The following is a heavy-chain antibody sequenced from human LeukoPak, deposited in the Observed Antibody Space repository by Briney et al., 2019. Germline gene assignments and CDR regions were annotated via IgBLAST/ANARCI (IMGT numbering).Heavy chain of an antibody. CDR3: ARGASGGAFDI. Sequence: SETLSLTCTVSGGSISSYYWSWIRQPPGKGLEGIGYIYYSGSTNYNPSLKSRVTISVDTSKNQFSLKLSSVTAADTAVYYCARGASGGAFDIWGQGTMVTVSS. CDR1: GGSISSYY. V-gene: IGHV4-59*12. D-gene: IGHD3-16*01. CDR2: IYYSGST. J-gene: IGHJ3*02.